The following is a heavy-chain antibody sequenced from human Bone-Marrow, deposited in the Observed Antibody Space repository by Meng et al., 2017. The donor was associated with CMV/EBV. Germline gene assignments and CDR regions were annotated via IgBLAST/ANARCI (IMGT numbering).Heavy chain of an antibody. CDR3: AKSPINIVVVPAATPHYYYGMDV. J-gene: IGHJ6*02. Sequence: GGSLRLSCAASGFTFSIYRMHWVRQAPGKGLEWVAFIRYDGSNKYYADSVKGRFTISRDNSKNTLYLQMNSLRAEDTAVYYWAKSPINIVVVPAATPHYYYGMDVWGQGTTVTVSS. CDR1: GFTFSIYR. V-gene: IGHV3-30*02. D-gene: IGHD2-2*01. CDR2: IRYDGSNK.